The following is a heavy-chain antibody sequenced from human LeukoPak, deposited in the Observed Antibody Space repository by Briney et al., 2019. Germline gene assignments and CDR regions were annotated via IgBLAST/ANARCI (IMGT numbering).Heavy chain of an antibody. D-gene: IGHD2-21*02. CDR2: IYTSGST. J-gene: IGHJ4*02. V-gene: IGHV4-4*07. CDR3: ARVPARYCGGDCYKIDS. CDR1: GGSINSYD. Sequence: PSETLSLTCTVSGGSINSYDWSWIRQPAGKGLEWIGRIYTSGSTNYNPSLKSRVTMSVDTSKNQFSLKLSSVTAADTAVYYCARVPARYCGGDCYKIDSWGQGILVTVSS.